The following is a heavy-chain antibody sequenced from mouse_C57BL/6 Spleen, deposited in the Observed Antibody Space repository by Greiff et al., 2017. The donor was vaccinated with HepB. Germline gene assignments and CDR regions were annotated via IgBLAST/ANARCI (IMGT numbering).Heavy chain of an antibody. CDR3: TPPYYGSSPFAY. V-gene: IGHV14-4*01. CDR1: GFNIKDDY. J-gene: IGHJ3*01. CDR2: IDPENGDT. D-gene: IGHD1-1*01. Sequence: EVQLQQSGAELVRPGASVKLSCTASGFNIKDDYMHWVKQRPEQGLEWIGWIDPENGDTEYASKFQGKATITADTSSTTAYLQLSSLTSEDTAVYYCTPPYYGSSPFAYWGQGTLVTVSA.